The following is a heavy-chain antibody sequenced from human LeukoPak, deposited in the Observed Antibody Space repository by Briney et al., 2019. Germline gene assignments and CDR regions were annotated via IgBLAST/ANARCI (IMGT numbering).Heavy chain of an antibody. CDR1: GGSISSSSYY. CDR3: ARLMGGYYYYMDV. CDR2: ISYTGST. J-gene: IGHJ6*03. D-gene: IGHD2-8*01. Sequence: SSETLSLTCTVSGGSISSSSYYWGWIRQPPGKGLEWIGTISYTGSTYYNPSLKSRVTISVDTSKNQFSLKLSSVTAADTAVYYCARLMGGYYYYMDVWGKGTTVTVSS. V-gene: IGHV4-39*07.